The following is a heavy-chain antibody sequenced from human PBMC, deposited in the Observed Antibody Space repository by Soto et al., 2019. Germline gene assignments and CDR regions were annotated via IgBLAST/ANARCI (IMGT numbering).Heavy chain of an antibody. CDR1: GFTFSNAW. D-gene: IGHD3-10*01. Sequence: EVQLVESGGGLVKPGGSLRLSCAASGFTFSNAWMNWVRQAPGKGLEWVGRIKSKTDGGITDYAAPVKGRFTISRDDSKNTLYLQMNSLKTEDTAVYYCTTDRWGGAGEGDYYPSYYGMDVWGQGTTVTVSS. CDR3: TTDRWGGAGEGDYYPSYYGMDV. V-gene: IGHV3-15*07. J-gene: IGHJ6*02. CDR2: IKSKTDGGIT.